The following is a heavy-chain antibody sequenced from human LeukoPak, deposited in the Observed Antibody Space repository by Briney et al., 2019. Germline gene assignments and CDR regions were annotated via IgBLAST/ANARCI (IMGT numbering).Heavy chain of an antibody. V-gene: IGHV4-34*01. D-gene: IGHD6-13*01. Sequence: SETLSLTCAVYGGSFSGYYWSWIRQPPGKGLEWIGEINHSGSTNYNPSLKSRVTMSVDTSKNQFSLKLSSVTAADTAVYYCARVLGLYEQQLVSWGQGTLVTASS. CDR2: INHSGST. CDR1: GGSFSGYY. J-gene: IGHJ5*02. CDR3: ARVLGLYEQQLVS.